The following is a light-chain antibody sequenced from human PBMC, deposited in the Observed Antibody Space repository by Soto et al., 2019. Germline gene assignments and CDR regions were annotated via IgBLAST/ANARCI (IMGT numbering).Light chain of an antibody. CDR1: SSDVGSHNL. J-gene: IGLJ7*01. CDR3: CSYGGSMAV. Sequence: QSVLTQPASVSGSPGQSITISCTGTSSDVGSHNLVSWYQQHPGQAPKLMIYEVTKRPFGVSTRFSASKSGNTASLTISGLQAEDDAYYYCCSYGGSMAVFGGGTQLTVL. V-gene: IGLV2-23*02. CDR2: EVT.